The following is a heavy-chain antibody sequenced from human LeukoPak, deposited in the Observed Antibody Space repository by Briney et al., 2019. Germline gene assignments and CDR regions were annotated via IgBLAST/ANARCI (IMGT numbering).Heavy chain of an antibody. CDR3: TTSGRRWDYFDY. V-gene: IGHV3-15*01. D-gene: IGHD4-23*01. CDR1: GLTFSSAW. CDR2: IKSKTDGVTT. Sequence: GGSLRLSCAASGLTFSSAWVGWVRQAAGGGLEWVGRIKSKTDGVTTDYAAPVKGIFTISRDDSKNTVYLQMSSLKTEDTAIYYCTTSGRRWDYFDYWGQGTLVTVSS. J-gene: IGHJ4*02.